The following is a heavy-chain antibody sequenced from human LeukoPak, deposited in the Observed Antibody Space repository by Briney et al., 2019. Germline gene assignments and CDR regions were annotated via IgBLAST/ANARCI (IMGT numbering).Heavy chain of an antibody. CDR1: GGSLRGYY. Sequence: SETLSLTCTVSGGSLRGYYWSWIRQPAGKGLEWIGRIYSSGSTNYNPSLKSRVTMSVDTSGNQFSLKLSSVTAADTAVYYCARESAYAVPDYWGQGSLVTVSS. CDR3: ARESAYAVPDY. J-gene: IGHJ4*02. D-gene: IGHD6-19*01. V-gene: IGHV4-4*07. CDR2: IYSSGST.